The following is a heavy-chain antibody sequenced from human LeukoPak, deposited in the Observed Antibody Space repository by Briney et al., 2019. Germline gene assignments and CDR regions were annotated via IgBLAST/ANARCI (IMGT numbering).Heavy chain of an antibody. D-gene: IGHD2-2*01. CDR1: EFTFSSYA. Sequence: GGSLRLSCAASEFTFSSYAMSWVRQAPGKGLEWVSAISDSGGSTYYADSVKGRFTISRDNSKNTVYLQMNSLRAEDTAVYYCAKDRRACSSSCYYRFDYRGQGTLVTVSS. V-gene: IGHV3-23*01. CDR3: AKDRRACSSSCYYRFDY. J-gene: IGHJ4*02. CDR2: ISDSGGST.